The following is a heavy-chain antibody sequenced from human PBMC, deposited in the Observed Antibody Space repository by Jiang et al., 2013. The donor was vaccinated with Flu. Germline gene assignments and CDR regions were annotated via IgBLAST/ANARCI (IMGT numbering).Heavy chain of an antibody. CDR2: IPGSGSPI. J-gene: IGHJ4*02. D-gene: IGHD2-8*01. V-gene: IGHV3-48*02. Sequence: VQLVESGGGLVQPGGSLRLSCAASGFTFNVYSMNWARQAPGKGLEWVAYIPGSGSPIYYADSVKGRFTISRDNAKNSVYLQMNSLRDEDTAVYYCATSNGYLDHWGQGTLVTVSS. CDR1: GFTFNVYS. CDR3: ATSNGYLDH.